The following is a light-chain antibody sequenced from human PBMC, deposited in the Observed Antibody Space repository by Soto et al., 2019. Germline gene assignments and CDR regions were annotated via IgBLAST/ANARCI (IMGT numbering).Light chain of an antibody. Sequence: EIVLTQSPGPLSLSPGNRAALSCRASQSVTGDKVAWYQQRPGQAPRLLIYGRSTRATDIPARFRGSGSGTDYTLTINRLEPEDVALYYCQQYGNSPFTFGQGTKLEI. CDR1: QSVTGDK. J-gene: IGKJ2*01. V-gene: IGKV3-20*01. CDR3: QQYGNSPFT. CDR2: GRS.